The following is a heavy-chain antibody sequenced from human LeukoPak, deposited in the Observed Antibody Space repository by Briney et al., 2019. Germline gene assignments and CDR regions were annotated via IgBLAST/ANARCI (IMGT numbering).Heavy chain of an antibody. CDR1: GFTFSSYG. D-gene: IGHD2-2*01. Sequence: PGRSLRLSCAASGFTFSSYGMHWVRQAPGKGLEWVAVIWYDGSNKYYADSVKGRFTISRDNSKNTLYLQMNSLRAEDTAVYYCARVVTDGLYRSSTSCYAPSDYWGQGPLVTVSS. CDR2: IWYDGSNK. V-gene: IGHV3-33*01. J-gene: IGHJ4*02. CDR3: ARVVTDGLYRSSTSCYAPSDY.